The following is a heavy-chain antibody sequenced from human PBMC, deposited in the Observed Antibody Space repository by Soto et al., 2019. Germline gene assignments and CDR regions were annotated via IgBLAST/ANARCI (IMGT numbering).Heavy chain of an antibody. V-gene: IGHV3-73*01. CDR1: GFTFSGSA. J-gene: IGHJ6*03. CDR3: TRDGITIFGVSDYYYMDV. CDR2: IRSKANSYAT. Sequence: GGSLRLSCAASGFTFSGSAMHWVRQASRKGLEWVGRIRSKANSYATAYAASVKGRFTISRDDSKNTAYLQMNSLKTEDTAVYYCTRDGITIFGVSDYYYMDVWGKGTTVTVSS. D-gene: IGHD3-3*01.